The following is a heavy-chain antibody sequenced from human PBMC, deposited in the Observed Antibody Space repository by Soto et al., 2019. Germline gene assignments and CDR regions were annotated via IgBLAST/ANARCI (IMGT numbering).Heavy chain of an antibody. CDR2: IRSKAYGGTT. CDR1: GFTFGDYA. Sequence: GGSLRLSCTASGFTFGDYAMSWFRQAPGKGLEWVGFIRSKAYGGTTEYAASVKGRFTISRDDSKSIAYLQMNSLKTEDTAVYYCTRLPRYFDWLLPPNAFDIWGQGTMVTVSS. V-gene: IGHV3-49*03. CDR3: TRLPRYFDWLLPPNAFDI. J-gene: IGHJ3*02. D-gene: IGHD3-9*01.